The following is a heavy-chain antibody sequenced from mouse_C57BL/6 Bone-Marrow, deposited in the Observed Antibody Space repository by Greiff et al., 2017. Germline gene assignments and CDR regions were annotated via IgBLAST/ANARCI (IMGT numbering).Heavy chain of an antibody. CDR1: GYTFTSYW. Sequence: QVQLQQSGAELAKPGASVKLSCKASGYTFTSYWMHWVKQRPGQGLEWIGYINPSSGYTKYNQKFKDKATLTADTSSSTAYLQLSSLTYEDAAVYYGARPLRWDGFDYWGQGTTLTVSS. J-gene: IGHJ2*01. V-gene: IGHV1-7*01. CDR2: INPSSGYT. CDR3: ARPLRWDGFDY. D-gene: IGHD4-1*01.